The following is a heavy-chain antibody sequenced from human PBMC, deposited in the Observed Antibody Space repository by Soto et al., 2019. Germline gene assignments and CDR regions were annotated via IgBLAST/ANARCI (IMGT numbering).Heavy chain of an antibody. CDR2: INTETGNT. Sequence: QVQLLQSGPEGKKPGASVKVSCTASGYSVLSYGFSWVRQAPGQGLEWMGYINTETGNTFYAQRLQGIVTMTTKISTNTAYMELRRLNSDDTAGYICVRDRPNADLAFWGQGTLITISS. V-gene: IGHV1-18*01. J-gene: IGHJ4*02. CDR1: GYSVLSYG. D-gene: IGHD2-8*01. CDR3: VRDRPNADLAF.